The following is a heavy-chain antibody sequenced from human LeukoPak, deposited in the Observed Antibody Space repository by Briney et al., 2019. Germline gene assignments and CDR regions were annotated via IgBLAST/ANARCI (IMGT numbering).Heavy chain of an antibody. Sequence: ASVKVSCKASGGTFSSYAISWVRQAPGQGLEWMGGIIPIFGTANYAQKFQGRVTITADESTSTAYMELSSLRSEDTAVYYCARERGYSGYDTFDYWGQGTLVTVSS. V-gene: IGHV1-69*13. CDR3: ARERGYSGYDTFDY. D-gene: IGHD5-12*01. CDR1: GGTFSSYA. J-gene: IGHJ4*02. CDR2: IIPIFGTA.